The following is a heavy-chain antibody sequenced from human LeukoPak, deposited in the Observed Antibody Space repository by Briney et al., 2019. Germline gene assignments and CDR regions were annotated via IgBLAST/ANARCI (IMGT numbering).Heavy chain of an antibody. CDR2: ISDDGSNK. V-gene: IGHV3-30*18. Sequence: GGSLRLSCAASGFTFSSYGMYWVRQAPGKGLEWVAVISDDGSNKYYADSVKGRFTISRDNSKNTLYLQMNSLRAEDTAVYYCAKDWSYGSYSPGYWGQGTLVTVSS. CDR1: GFTFSSYG. CDR3: AKDWSYGSYSPGY. J-gene: IGHJ4*02. D-gene: IGHD5-18*01.